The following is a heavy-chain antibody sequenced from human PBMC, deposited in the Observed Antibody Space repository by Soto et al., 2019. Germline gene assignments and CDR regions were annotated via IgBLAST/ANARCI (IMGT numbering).Heavy chain of an antibody. D-gene: IGHD3-9*01. CDR2: IYSTGNT. CDR1: GGSMSNYY. J-gene: IGHJ5*02. V-gene: IGHV4-4*07. CDR3: ARPRAPFNTGYYGGFDP. Sequence: LSLTCTVSGGSMSNYYWSWIRQPAGKGLEWIGHIYSTGNTNYSPSLRSRVSMSLDTSKNQFSLKLSSVTAADTAVYYCARPRAPFNTGYYGGFDPWGQGTLVTVSS.